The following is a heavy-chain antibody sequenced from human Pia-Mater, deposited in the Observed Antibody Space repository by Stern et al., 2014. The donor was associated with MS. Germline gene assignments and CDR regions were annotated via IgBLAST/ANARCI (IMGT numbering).Heavy chain of an antibody. J-gene: IGHJ4*02. Sequence: QVQLVEPGAEVKKPGASVKVSCKTSGYTFSNFDINWVRQAPGQGLEWVGRIDPNSDTTRYAQKFQGRVTITRDSSISTASLELSSLRYDDTAVYYCARGREVYMVTDAFDSWGQGTLVTVSS. CDR3: ARGREVYMVTDAFDS. CDR1: GYTFSNFD. V-gene: IGHV1-8*01. CDR2: IDPNSDTT. D-gene: IGHD2-21*02.